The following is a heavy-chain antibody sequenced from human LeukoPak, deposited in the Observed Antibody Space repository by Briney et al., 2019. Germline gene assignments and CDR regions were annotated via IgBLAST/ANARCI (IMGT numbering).Heavy chain of an antibody. Sequence: ASVKVSCKASGYTFTGYYIHWVRQAPGQGPECVGWIKPNSGNTGYAQKFQGRVTMTRDTSTSTAYMELNSLTYDDTAVYYCTRNHLGLGLWGQGTMVTVSS. CDR1: GYTFTGYY. J-gene: IGHJ3*01. D-gene: IGHD1-14*01. CDR2: IKPNSGNT. V-gene: IGHV1-8*02. CDR3: TRNHLGLGL.